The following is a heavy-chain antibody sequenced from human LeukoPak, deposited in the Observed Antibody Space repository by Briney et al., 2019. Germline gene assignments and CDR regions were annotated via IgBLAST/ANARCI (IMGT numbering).Heavy chain of an antibody. CDR1: GGTFSSYA. CDR3: ARGVYDILTGYYGYSWFDP. D-gene: IGHD3-9*01. J-gene: IGHJ5*02. V-gene: IGHV1-69*05. CDR2: IIPIFGTA. Sequence: SVKVSCKASGGTFSSYAINWVRQAPGQGLEWMGRIIPIFGTANYAQKFQGRVTITTDESTSTAYMELSGLRSEDTAVYYCARGVYDILTGYYGYSWFDPWGQGTLVTVSS.